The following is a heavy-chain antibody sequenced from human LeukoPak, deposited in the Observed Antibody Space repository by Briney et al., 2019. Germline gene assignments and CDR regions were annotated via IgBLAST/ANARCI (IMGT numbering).Heavy chain of an antibody. CDR3: ARLHLPYYYDSSGYYYGEGYFDY. D-gene: IGHD3-22*01. CDR1: GGSISSSSYY. CDR2: IYYSGST. V-gene: IGHV4-39*01. J-gene: IGHJ4*02. Sequence: KPSETLSLTCTVSGGSISSSSYYWGWIRQPPGKGLEWIGSIYYSGSTYYNPSLKSRVTISVDTSKNQFSLKLSSVTAADTAVYYCARLHLPYYYDSSGYYYGEGYFDYWGQGTLVTVSS.